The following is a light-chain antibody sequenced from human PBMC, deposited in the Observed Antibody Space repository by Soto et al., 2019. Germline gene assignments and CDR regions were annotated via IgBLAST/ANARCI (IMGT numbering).Light chain of an antibody. CDR2: DVT. J-gene: IGLJ2*01. CDR1: PSDIGAYNY. CDR3: GSYTISSTLMI. V-gene: IGLV2-14*03. Sequence: QSALTQPASVSGSPGQSITISCSGTPSDIGAYNYVSWYQLFPGKAPKVIIYDVTNRPSGVSSRFSGSKSGTTASLTISGLQAEDEANYYCGSYTISSTLMIFGGGTKLTVL.